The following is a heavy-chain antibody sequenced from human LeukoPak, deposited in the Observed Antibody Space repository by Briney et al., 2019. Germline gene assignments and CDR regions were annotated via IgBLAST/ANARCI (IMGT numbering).Heavy chain of an antibody. CDR2: MNPNSGNT. J-gene: IGHJ6*03. V-gene: IGHV1-8*03. CDR3: ARAPLYYDILTGWVYYYYMDV. Sequence: ASVKVSCKAPGYTFTSYDINWVRQATGQGLEWMGWMNPNSGNTGYAQKFQGRVTITRNTSINTAYMERSSLRSEDTAVYYCARAPLYYDILTGWVYYYYMDVWGKGTTVTVSS. CDR1: GYTFTSYD. D-gene: IGHD3-9*01.